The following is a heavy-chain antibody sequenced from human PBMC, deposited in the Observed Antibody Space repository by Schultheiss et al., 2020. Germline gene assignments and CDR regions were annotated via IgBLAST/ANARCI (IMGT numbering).Heavy chain of an antibody. CDR1: GFTFSSYA. V-gene: IGHV3-23*01. Sequence: SLKISCAASGFTFSSYAMSWVRQAPGKGLEWVSAISGSGGSTYYADSVKGRFTISRDNSKNTLYLQMNSLRAEDTAVYYCAKGPGYSYGYQFTGYHDYWGQGTLVTVSS. CDR2: ISGSGGST. J-gene: IGHJ4*02. D-gene: IGHD5-18*01. CDR3: AKGPGYSYGYQFTGYHDY.